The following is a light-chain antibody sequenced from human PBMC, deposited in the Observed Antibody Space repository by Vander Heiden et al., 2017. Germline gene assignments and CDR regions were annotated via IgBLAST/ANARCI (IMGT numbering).Light chain of an antibody. J-gene: IGKJ4*01. CDR2: DAS. V-gene: IGKV3-20*01. CDR1: QSVSGGRY. Sequence: ETVFTQSPGTLSLSPGERATLSCRASQSVSGGRYLAWYQQKPGQAPRLLIHDASTRATGIPDRFSGSGSGTDFTLTINRLESEDCAVYYCQQYGDSPLTFGGGTKVEIK. CDR3: QQYGDSPLT.